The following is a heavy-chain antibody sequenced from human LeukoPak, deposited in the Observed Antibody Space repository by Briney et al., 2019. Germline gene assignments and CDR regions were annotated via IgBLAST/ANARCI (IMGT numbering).Heavy chain of an antibody. V-gene: IGHV3-48*01. CDR2: IISRSTII. Sequence: GGSLRLSCAASGFTFSSYSMTWVRQAPGKGLEWVSYIISRSTIIYYADSVKGRFTISRDNAKNSLNLQMNSLRAEDTAVYYCARGGSYYNEAFDIWGQGTMVTVSS. CDR3: ARGGSYYNEAFDI. J-gene: IGHJ3*02. D-gene: IGHD1-26*01. CDR1: GFTFSSYS.